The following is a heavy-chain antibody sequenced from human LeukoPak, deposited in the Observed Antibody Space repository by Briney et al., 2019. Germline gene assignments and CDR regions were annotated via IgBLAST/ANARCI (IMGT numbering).Heavy chain of an antibody. CDR3: ARDRYGSGSFTDY. D-gene: IGHD3-10*01. CDR2: ISSSSSYI. V-gene: IGHV3-21*01. CDR1: GFTFSSYS. J-gene: IGHJ4*02. Sequence: GSLRLSCAASGFTFSSYSMNWVRQAPGKGLEWVSSISSSSSYIYYADSVKGRFTISRDNAKNSLYLQMNSLRAEDTAVYYCARDRYGSGSFTDYWGQGTLVTVSS.